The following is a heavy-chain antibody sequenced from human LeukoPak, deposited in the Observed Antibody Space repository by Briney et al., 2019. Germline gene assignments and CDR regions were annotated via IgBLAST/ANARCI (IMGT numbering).Heavy chain of an antibody. Sequence: PGGSLILSCAASGFTVSSNYMSWVRQAPGKGLEWVSVIYSGGNTYYADSVKGRFTISRDSSKNTPYLQMNSLRAEDTAVYYCARGRPYFDYWGQGTLVTVSS. CDR3: ARGRPYFDY. D-gene: IGHD2-21*01. V-gene: IGHV3-53*01. CDR2: IYSGGNT. CDR1: GFTVSSNY. J-gene: IGHJ4*02.